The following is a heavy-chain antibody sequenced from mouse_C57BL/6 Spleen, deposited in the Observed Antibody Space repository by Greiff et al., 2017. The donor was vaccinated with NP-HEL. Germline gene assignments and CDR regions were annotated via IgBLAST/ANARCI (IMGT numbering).Heavy chain of an antibody. Sequence: VQLQQSGPELVKPGDSVKISCKASGYSFTGYFMNWVMQSHGKSLEWIGRINPYNGDTFYNQKFKGKATLTVVKSSSTAHMELRSLTSEDSAVYYCARSREDDYDGFAYWGQGTLVTVSA. CDR1: GYSFTGYF. CDR2: INPYNGDT. J-gene: IGHJ3*01. CDR3: ARSREDDYDGFAY. D-gene: IGHD2-4*01. V-gene: IGHV1-20*01.